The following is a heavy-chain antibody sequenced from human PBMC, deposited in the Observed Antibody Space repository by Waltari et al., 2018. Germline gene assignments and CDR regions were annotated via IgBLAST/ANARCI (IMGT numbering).Heavy chain of an antibody. Sequence: EVQLVESGGGLVQPGGSLRLSCAASGFTFNSYAMSWVRQAPGRGLEWVSGISGSGGGTYDADSVKCRFTIFRDTSENTLYLQMTSLRADDTAVYYCATAPGPVTTRFDYWGQGTLVTVSS. CDR3: ATAPGPVTTRFDY. D-gene: IGHD4-17*01. J-gene: IGHJ4*02. CDR1: GFTFNSYA. V-gene: IGHV3-23*04. CDR2: ISGSGGGT.